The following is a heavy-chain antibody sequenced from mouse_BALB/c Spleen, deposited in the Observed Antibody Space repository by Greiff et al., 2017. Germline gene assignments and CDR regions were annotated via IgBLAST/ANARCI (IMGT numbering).Heavy chain of an antibody. V-gene: IGHV1S22*01. CDR1: GYTFTSYW. Sequence: LQQPGSELVRPGASVKLSCKASGYTFTSYWMHWVKQRPGQGLEWIGNIYPGSGSTNYDEKFKSKATLTVDTSSSTAYMQLSSLTSEDSAVYYCTRGGWLSAYWGQGTLVTVSA. D-gene: IGHD2-3*01. CDR2: IYPGSGST. J-gene: IGHJ3*01. CDR3: TRGGWLSAY.